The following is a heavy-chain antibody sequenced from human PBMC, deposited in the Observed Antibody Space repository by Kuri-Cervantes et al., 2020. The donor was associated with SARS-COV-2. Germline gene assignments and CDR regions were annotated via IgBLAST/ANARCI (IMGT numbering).Heavy chain of an antibody. CDR1: GYTFTGYY. Sequence: ASVKVSCKASGYTFTGYYIHWVRQAPGHGLEWMGWINPSGGGTHYSQKFQDRVTLTADESTSTAYMELSSLRSEDTAVYYCALGYWGSGYPRYYYYMDVWGKGTTVTVSS. J-gene: IGHJ6*03. CDR2: INPSGGGT. CDR3: ALGYWGSGYPRYYYYMDV. D-gene: IGHD3-22*01. V-gene: IGHV1-2*02.